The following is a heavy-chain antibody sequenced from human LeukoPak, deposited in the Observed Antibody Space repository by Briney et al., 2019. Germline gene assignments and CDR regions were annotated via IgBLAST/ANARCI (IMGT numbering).Heavy chain of an antibody. D-gene: IGHD4-11*01. Sequence: PGESLKISCKGSGYSFTSYWIGWVRQMPGKGLEWMGIVYPGDSDTRYSPSFQGQVTISADKSISTAYLQWSSLKASDTAMYYCARPEFYSTDVYYFDYWGQGTLVTVSS. J-gene: IGHJ4*02. CDR1: GYSFTSYW. V-gene: IGHV5-51*01. CDR2: VYPGDSDT. CDR3: ARPEFYSTDVYYFDY.